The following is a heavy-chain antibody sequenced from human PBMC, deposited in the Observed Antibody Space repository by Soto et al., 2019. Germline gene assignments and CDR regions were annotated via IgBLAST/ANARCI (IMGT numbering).Heavy chain of an antibody. CDR3: ARGDSSGWSRGGFDY. Sequence: PSQTLSLTCAISGDSVSSNSAAWNWIRQSPSRGLEWLGRTYYRSKWYKDYAVSGKSRITINPDTSKKQFSLQLNSVTPEDTAVYYCARGDSSGWSRGGFDYWGQGTLVTVSS. J-gene: IGHJ4*02. CDR2: TYYRSKWYK. CDR1: GDSVSSNSAA. V-gene: IGHV6-1*01. D-gene: IGHD6-19*01.